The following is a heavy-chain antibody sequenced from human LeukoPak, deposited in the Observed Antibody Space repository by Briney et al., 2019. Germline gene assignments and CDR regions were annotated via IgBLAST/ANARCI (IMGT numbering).Heavy chain of an antibody. J-gene: IGHJ4*02. Sequence: SETLSHTCAVYGGSFSGYYWSWIRQPPGKGLEWIGEINHSGSTNYNPSLKSRVTISVDTSKNQFSLKLSSVTAADTAVYYCARGSKAAASTNYFDYWGQGTLVTVSS. CDR3: ARGSKAAASTNYFDY. CDR1: GGSFSGYY. V-gene: IGHV4-34*01. D-gene: IGHD6-13*01. CDR2: INHSGST.